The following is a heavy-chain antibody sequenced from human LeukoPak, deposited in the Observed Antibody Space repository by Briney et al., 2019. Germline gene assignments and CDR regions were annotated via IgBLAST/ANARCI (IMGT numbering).Heavy chain of an antibody. CDR3: ARDREVIAARSAGIVGFDY. D-gene: IGHD6-13*01. Sequence: SQTLSLTCAISGDRVSSNSAAWNWIRQSPSRGLEWLGRTYYRSKWYNDYAVSVKSRITINPDTSKNQFSLQLNSVTPEDTAVYYCARDREVIAARSAGIVGFDYWGQGTLVTVSS. CDR2: TYYRSKWYN. CDR1: GDRVSSNSAA. J-gene: IGHJ4*02. V-gene: IGHV6-1*01.